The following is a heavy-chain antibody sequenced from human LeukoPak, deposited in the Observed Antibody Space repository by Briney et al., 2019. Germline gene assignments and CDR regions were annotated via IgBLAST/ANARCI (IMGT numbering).Heavy chain of an antibody. CDR3: AKDRDSSSWFDY. J-gene: IGHJ4*02. D-gene: IGHD6-13*01. V-gene: IGHV3-23*01. Sequence: GGSLRLSCAASGFTFSSYAMSWVRQAPGKGLEXXSAISGSGGSTYYADSVKGRFTISRDNSKNTLYLQMNSLRAEDTAVYYCAKDRDSSSWFDYWGQGTLVTVSS. CDR1: GFTFSSYA. CDR2: ISGSGGST.